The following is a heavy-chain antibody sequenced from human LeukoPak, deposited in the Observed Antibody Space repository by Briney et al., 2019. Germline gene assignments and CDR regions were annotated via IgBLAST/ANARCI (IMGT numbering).Heavy chain of an antibody. CDR2: ISSSGSTI. J-gene: IGHJ6*03. Sequence: PGRSLRLSCAASGFTFSDYYMSWIRQAPGKGLEWVSYISSSGSTIYYADSVKGRFTISRDNAKHTLYLQMNSLRAEDTAVYYCARGALGGVRYYYYYYYMDVWGKGTTVTVSS. V-gene: IGHV3-11*04. CDR1: GFTFSDYY. D-gene: IGHD3-10*02. CDR3: ARGALGGVRYYYYYYYMDV.